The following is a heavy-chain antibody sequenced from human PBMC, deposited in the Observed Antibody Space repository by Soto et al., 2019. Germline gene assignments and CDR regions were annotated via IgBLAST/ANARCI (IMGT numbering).Heavy chain of an antibody. CDR1: GFIFSDHW. V-gene: IGHV3-7*01. CDR2: IKRDGSEK. D-gene: IGHD4-17*01. CDR3: ARCVYSEMTTPYYLDS. J-gene: IGHJ4*02. Sequence: PXVSLRLSFAASGFIFSDHWMSWVRQAPGKGLEWVANIKRDGSEKYYVDSVKGRFTISRDNAKNSVYLQMISLRAEDTAVYYCARCVYSEMTTPYYLDSWGQGTQVTVSS.